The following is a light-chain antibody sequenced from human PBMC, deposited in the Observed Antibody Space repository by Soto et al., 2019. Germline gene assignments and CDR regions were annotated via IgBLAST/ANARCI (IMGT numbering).Light chain of an antibody. Sequence: IVSTQSPATLSLSPGERATLSCRASQSVSRYLAWYQQKPGQAPRLLIYDASNRATGIPARFSGSGSGTDFTLTISSLEPEDFAVYYCQQRSNWPPITFGQGTRLET. J-gene: IGKJ5*01. CDR1: QSVSRY. CDR2: DAS. CDR3: QQRSNWPPIT. V-gene: IGKV3-11*01.